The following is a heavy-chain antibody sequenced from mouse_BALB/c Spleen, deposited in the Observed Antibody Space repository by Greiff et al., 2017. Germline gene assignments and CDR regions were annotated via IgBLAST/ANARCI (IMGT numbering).Heavy chain of an antibody. CDR1: GYSFTGYY. CDR3: AIQERWLLGAY. V-gene: IGHV1-26*01. J-gene: IGHJ3*01. CDR2: INPYNGAT. Sequence: EVQLQQSGPELVKPGASVKISCKASGYSFTGYYMHWVKQSHVKSLEWIGRINPYNGATSYNQNFKDKASLTVDKSSSTAYMELHSLTSEDSAVYYCAIQERWLLGAYWGQGTLVTVSA. D-gene: IGHD2-3*01.